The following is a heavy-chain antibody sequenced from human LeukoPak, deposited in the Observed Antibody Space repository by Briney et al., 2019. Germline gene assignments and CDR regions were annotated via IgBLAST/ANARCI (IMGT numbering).Heavy chain of an antibody. Sequence: GGSLRLSCAASGFTFSSYAMSWVRQAPGKGLEWVSAISGSGGSTYYADSVKGRLTISRDNSKNTLYLQMNSLRAEDTAVYYCARHSGSYYRSWFDPWGQGTLVTVSS. CDR3: ARHSGSYYRSWFDP. J-gene: IGHJ5*02. CDR2: ISGSGGST. CDR1: GFTFSSYA. V-gene: IGHV3-23*01. D-gene: IGHD3-10*01.